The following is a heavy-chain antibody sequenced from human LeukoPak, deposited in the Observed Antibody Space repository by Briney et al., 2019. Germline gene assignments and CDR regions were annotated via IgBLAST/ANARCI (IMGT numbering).Heavy chain of an antibody. CDR3: ARRAGAYSHPYDY. CDR2: IYSDNT. D-gene: IGHD4/OR15-4a*01. J-gene: IGHJ4*02. V-gene: IGHV3-53*01. CDR1: GFTVSSNS. Sequence: GGSLRLSCTVSGFTVSSNSMSWVRQAPGKGLEWGSFIYSDNTHYSDSVKGRVTISRDNSKNTLYLQMNSLRAEDTAVYYCARRAGAYSHPYDYWGQRTLVTVSS.